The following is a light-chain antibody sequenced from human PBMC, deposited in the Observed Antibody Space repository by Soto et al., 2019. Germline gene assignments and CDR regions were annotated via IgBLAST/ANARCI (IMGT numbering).Light chain of an antibody. V-gene: IGLV2-11*01. J-gene: IGLJ2*01. CDR3: CSYAGSYTLL. CDR2: DVT. CDR1: SSDVGGYNY. Sequence: QSVLTQPRSVSGSPGQSVNISCTGTSSDVGGYNYVSWYQQHPGKAPKLMIYDVTQRPSGVPDRFSGSKSGNTASLTISGLQAGDEADYHCCSYAGSYTLLFGGGTQLTVL.